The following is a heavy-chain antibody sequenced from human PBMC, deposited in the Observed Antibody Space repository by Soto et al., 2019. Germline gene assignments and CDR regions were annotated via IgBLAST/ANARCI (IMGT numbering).Heavy chain of an antibody. J-gene: IGHJ4*02. D-gene: IGHD3-22*01. CDR1: GFTFSSYA. V-gene: IGHV3-7*03. Sequence: GGSLILSCAASGFTFSSYAMSGVRQAPGKGLEWVASIKEDVSEKHYVDSVKGRFIISRDNAKNSLYLQMNGLRVEDTAVYYCTRQDGGIGYYLWGQGTVVTVSS. CDR3: TRQDGGIGYYL. CDR2: IKEDVSEK.